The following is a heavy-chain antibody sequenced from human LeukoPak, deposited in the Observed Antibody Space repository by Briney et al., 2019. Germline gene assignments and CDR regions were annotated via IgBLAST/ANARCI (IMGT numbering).Heavy chain of an antibody. CDR3: ARKPNAVYWFDP. Sequence: SDTLSLTCAVSGYSISSDNWWGWIRQPPGKGLEWLGYIHYSGITYYSPSLKSRVTLSVDTSKNQFSLRLSSVTAVDTAVYYCARKPNAVYWFDPWGQGTLVTVSS. CDR1: GYSISSDNW. D-gene: IGHD4/OR15-4a*01. J-gene: IGHJ5*02. CDR2: IHYSGIT. V-gene: IGHV4-28*01.